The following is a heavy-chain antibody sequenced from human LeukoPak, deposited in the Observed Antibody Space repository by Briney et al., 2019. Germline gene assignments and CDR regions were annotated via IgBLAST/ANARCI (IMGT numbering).Heavy chain of an antibody. J-gene: IGHJ6*02. Sequence: ASVRVSCKASGYTFTSYAISWVRQAPGQGLEWMGWISGYNGNTKYAQRVQGRVTMTTDTSTSTAYMELRSLRSDDTAVYYCARGYSYGSDYYYGMDVWGQGTTVTVSS. CDR1: GYTFTSYA. CDR2: ISGYNGNT. D-gene: IGHD5-18*01. V-gene: IGHV1-18*01. CDR3: ARGYSYGSDYYYGMDV.